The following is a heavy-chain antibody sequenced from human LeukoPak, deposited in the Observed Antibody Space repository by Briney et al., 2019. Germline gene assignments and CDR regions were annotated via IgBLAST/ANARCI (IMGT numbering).Heavy chain of an antibody. D-gene: IGHD6-13*01. CDR1: GYTFTSYY. Sequence: ASVKVSCKASGYTFTSYYMHWVRQAPGQGLEWMGIINPSGGSTSYAQKFQGRVTMTRDTSTSTVYMELSSLRSEDTAVYYCARDLTVYSSGWYYFDYWGQGTLVTVSS. J-gene: IGHJ4*02. CDR3: ARDLTVYSSGWYYFDY. CDR2: INPSGGST. V-gene: IGHV1-46*01.